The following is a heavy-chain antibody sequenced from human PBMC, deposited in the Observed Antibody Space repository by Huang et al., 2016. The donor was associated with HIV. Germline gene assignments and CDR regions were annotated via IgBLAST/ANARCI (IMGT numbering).Heavy chain of an antibody. D-gene: IGHD1-1*01. CDR1: GYTFISYP. CDR3: VREKLEFTNY. Sequence: QVQLVQSGSEVRRPGASVRVSCQDSGYTFISYPIHWMRQAPGHRLEWMGRGNAGSGGTKYSEKFQGRLTITRDTYANIVYMELNSLKSEDTTVYYCVREKLEFTNYWGQGTLVTVSS. V-gene: IGHV1-3*01. CDR2: GNAGSGGT. J-gene: IGHJ4*02.